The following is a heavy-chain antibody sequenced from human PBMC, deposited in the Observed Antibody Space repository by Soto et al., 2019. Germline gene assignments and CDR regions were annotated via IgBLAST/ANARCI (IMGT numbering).Heavy chain of an antibody. Sequence: SETLSLTYTVSGGSISSYYWSWIRQPPGKGLEWIGYIYYSGSTNYNPSLKSRVTISVDTSKNQFSLKLSSVTAADTAVYYCARRGELGATTVDYWGQGTLVTVSS. CDR1: GGSISSYY. CDR3: ARRGELGATTVDY. J-gene: IGHJ4*02. CDR2: IYYSGST. V-gene: IGHV4-59*08. D-gene: IGHD1-26*01.